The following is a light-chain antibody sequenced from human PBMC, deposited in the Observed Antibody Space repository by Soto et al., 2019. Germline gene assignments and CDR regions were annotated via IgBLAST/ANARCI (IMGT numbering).Light chain of an antibody. Sequence: EIVLTQSPATLSLSPGERATLSCRASQSVSSYLAWYQQKPGQAPRLLIYDASNRATGIPARFSGSGSGTYFTLTIRNIEPEDFAVYYCQQRSNWPPYTFGQGTKLDIK. CDR1: QSVSSY. CDR3: QQRSNWPPYT. J-gene: IGKJ2*01. V-gene: IGKV3-11*01. CDR2: DAS.